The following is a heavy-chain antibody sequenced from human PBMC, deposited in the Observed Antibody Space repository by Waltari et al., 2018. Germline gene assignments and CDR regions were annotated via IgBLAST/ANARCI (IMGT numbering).Heavy chain of an antibody. D-gene: IGHD3-3*01. CDR1: GFTFNNAW. V-gene: IGHV3-15*01. Sequence: EVQLVESGGGLVKPGGSLRLSCSASGFTFNNAWMSWVRQAPGQGLEWVGRIKSQTDAGKTEYAAFVQGRLTIPSDDSNKTLYLQMNSLKTEDTAVYYCTTGSYYDFWSGYYRKAFDYWGQGTLVTVSS. CDR3: TTGSYYDFWSGYYRKAFDY. J-gene: IGHJ4*02. CDR2: IKSQTDAGKT.